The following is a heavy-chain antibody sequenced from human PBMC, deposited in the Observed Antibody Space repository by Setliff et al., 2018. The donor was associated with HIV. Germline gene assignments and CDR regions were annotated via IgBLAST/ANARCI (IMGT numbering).Heavy chain of an antibody. CDR2: ISGNNGNR. J-gene: IGHJ3*02. CDR3: AREGLLGI. V-gene: IGHV1-18*01. CDR1: GYTFSSYG. D-gene: IGHD3-16*01. Sequence: ASVKVSCKAPGYTFSSYGFSWVRQAPGQGLEWMGWISGNNGNRNYAQRLQGRVTMTTDTATSTAYIELRSLRSDDTAVYYCAREGLLGIWGQGTMVTVSS.